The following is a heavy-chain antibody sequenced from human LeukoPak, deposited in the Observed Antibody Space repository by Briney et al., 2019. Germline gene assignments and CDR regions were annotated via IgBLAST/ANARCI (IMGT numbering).Heavy chain of an antibody. Sequence: GGSLRLSCAASGFMFDDYGMSWVRQVPGKGLEWVSGINWDGGSTGYADSVKGRFTISRDNAKNSLYLQMNSLRAEDTAVYYCARDTTSISHNFDYWGQGTLVTVSS. V-gene: IGHV3-20*04. CDR1: GFMFDDYG. CDR2: INWDGGST. D-gene: IGHD2/OR15-2a*01. J-gene: IGHJ4*02. CDR3: ARDTTSISHNFDY.